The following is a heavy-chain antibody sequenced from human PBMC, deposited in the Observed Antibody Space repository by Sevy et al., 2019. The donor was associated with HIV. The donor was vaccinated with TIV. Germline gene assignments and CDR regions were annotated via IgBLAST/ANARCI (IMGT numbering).Heavy chain of an antibody. J-gene: IGHJ3*02. D-gene: IGHD3-22*01. Sequence: GGSLRLSCAASGFTFSSYAMSWVRQAPGKGLEWVSGISGSGGSTYYADSVKGRFTISRDNSKNTLYLQMNSLRAEDTAVYFCAKEQNYDSSGWYAFDIWGQGTMVTVSS. V-gene: IGHV3-23*01. CDR3: AKEQNYDSSGWYAFDI. CDR1: GFTFSSYA. CDR2: ISGSGGST.